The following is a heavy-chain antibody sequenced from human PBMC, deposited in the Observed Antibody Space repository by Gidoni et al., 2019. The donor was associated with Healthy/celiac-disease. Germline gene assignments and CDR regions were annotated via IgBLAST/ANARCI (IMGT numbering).Heavy chain of an antibody. D-gene: IGHD2-15*01. CDR2: ISGSGGST. Sequence: EVQLLESGGGLVQPGGSLRLSCAASGFTFSSYAMSLVRQAPGKGLEWVSAISGSGGSTYYADSVKGRFTISRDNSKNTLYLQMNSLRAEDTAVYYCARRVVVVAALNDYWGQGTLVTVSS. J-gene: IGHJ4*02. CDR1: GFTFSSYA. V-gene: IGHV3-23*01. CDR3: ARRVVVVAALNDY.